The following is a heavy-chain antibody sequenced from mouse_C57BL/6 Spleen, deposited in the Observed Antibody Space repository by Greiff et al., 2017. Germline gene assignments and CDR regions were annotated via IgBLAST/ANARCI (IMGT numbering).Heavy chain of an antibody. CDR3: ARTYITTVVGYAMDY. CDR1: GYPFTDYN. Sequence: EVQLQQSGPELVKPGASVKMSCKASGYPFTDYNMHWVKQSHGKSLEWIGYINPNNGGTSYNQKFKGKATLTVNKSSSTAYMELRSLTSEDSAVYYCARTYITTVVGYAMDYWGQGTSVTVSS. D-gene: IGHD1-1*01. J-gene: IGHJ4*01. V-gene: IGHV1-22*01. CDR2: INPNNGGT.